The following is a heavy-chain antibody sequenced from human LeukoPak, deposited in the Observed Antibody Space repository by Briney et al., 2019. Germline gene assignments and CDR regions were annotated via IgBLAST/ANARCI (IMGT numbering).Heavy chain of an antibody. Sequence: SETLSLTCTVSGGSISSYYWSWVRQPPGKGLEWFGYIHYSGITNYNPSLKSRVTISVDTSKNQSSLKLSSVTAADTAVYYCARGMTTGPDPWGQGTLVTVSS. D-gene: IGHD4-17*01. CDR1: GGSISSYY. J-gene: IGHJ5*02. V-gene: IGHV4-59*01. CDR2: IHYSGIT. CDR3: ARGMTTGPDP.